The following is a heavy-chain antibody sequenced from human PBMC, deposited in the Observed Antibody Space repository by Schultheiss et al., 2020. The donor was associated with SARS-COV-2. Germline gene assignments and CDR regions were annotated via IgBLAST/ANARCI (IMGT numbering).Heavy chain of an antibody. CDR1: GGSISSYY. CDR3: ASSYDFWSGSDY. J-gene: IGHJ4*02. V-gene: IGHV4-4*07. CDR2: IYTSGST. Sequence: GSLSLTCTVSGGSISSYYWSWIRQPAGKGLEWIGRIYTSGSTNYNPSLKSRVTMSVDTSKNQFSLKLSSVTAADTAVYYCASSYDFWSGSDYWGQGTLVTVSS. D-gene: IGHD3-3*01.